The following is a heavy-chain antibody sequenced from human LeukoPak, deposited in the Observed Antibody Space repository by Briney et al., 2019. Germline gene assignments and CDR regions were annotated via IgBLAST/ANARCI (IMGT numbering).Heavy chain of an antibody. D-gene: IGHD1-14*01. CDR3: ASGVNGITGSYRFDY. CDR1: SGSISSGDYY. Sequence: SQTLSLTCTVSSGSISSGDYYWSWIRQPPGKGLEWIGYIYYSGSTYYNPSLKSRVTISVDTSKNQFSLKLSSVTAADTAVYYCASGVNGITGSYRFDYWGQGTLVTVSS. V-gene: IGHV4-30-4*08. CDR2: IYYSGST. J-gene: IGHJ4*02.